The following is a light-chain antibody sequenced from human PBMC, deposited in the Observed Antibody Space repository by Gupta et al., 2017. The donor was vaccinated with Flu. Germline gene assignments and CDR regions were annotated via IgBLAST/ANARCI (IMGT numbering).Light chain of an antibody. CDR1: RSNIGSNP. CDR3: AAWEDSGNGFWV. J-gene: IGLJ3*02. Sequence: QSVLTQPPSASGTPGQRVTIPCSGSRSNIGSNPVNWYQPLPGTAPKLLIYSDSHRPAGVPDRFSGSKSGTSASLAISGLQSEDEADYYCAAWEDSGNGFWVFGGGTKLTV. CDR2: SDS. V-gene: IGLV1-44*01.